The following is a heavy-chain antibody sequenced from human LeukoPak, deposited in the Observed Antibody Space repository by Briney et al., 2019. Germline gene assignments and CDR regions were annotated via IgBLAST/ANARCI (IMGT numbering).Heavy chain of an antibody. CDR2: IYYSGST. D-gene: IGHD1-26*01. Sequence: SETLSLTCTVSGGSISSSSYYWGWIRQPPGKGLEWIGSIYYSGSTYYNPSLKSRVTISVDTSKNQFSLKLSSVTAADTAVYYCASVVGVTYTWFDPWGQGTLVTVSS. J-gene: IGHJ5*02. CDR3: ASVVGVTYTWFDP. V-gene: IGHV4-39*07. CDR1: GGSISSSSYY.